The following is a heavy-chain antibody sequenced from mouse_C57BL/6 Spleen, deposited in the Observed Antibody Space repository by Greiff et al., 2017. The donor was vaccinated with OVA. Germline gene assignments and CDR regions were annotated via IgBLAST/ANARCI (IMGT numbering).Heavy chain of an antibody. CDR3: ARGGFPYYAMDY. Sequence: QVQLQQSGAELVKPGASVKISCKASGYAFSSYWMNWVKQRPGKGLEWIGQIYPGDGDTNYNGKFKGKATLTADKSSSTAYMQLSSLTSEDSAVYFCARGGFPYYAMDYWGQGTSVTVSS. CDR2: IYPGDGDT. CDR1: GYAFSSYW. J-gene: IGHJ4*01. V-gene: IGHV1-80*01.